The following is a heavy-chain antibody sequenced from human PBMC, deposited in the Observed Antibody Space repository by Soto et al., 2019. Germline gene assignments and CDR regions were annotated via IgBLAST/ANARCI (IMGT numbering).Heavy chain of an antibody. J-gene: IGHJ4*02. Sequence: SETLSLTCTVSGGSISSSSYYWGWIRQPPGKGLEWIGSIYYSGSTYYNPSLKSRVTISVDTSKNQSSLKLSSVTAADTAVYYCARKLDYDFWSGYLDHSDYWGQGTLVTVSS. CDR2: IYYSGST. D-gene: IGHD3-3*01. CDR1: GGSISSSSYY. V-gene: IGHV4-39*01. CDR3: ARKLDYDFWSGYLDHSDY.